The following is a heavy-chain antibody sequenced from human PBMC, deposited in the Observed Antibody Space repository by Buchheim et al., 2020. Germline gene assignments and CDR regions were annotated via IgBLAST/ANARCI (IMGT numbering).Heavy chain of an antibody. CDR2: ISAYNGNT. D-gene: IGHD3-9*01. CDR3: ASGGYYDILTGSYYYYGMDV. V-gene: IGHV1-18*04. J-gene: IGHJ6*02. CDR1: GYTFTSYY. Sequence: QVQLVQSGAEVKKPGASVKVSCKASGYTFTSYYMHWVRQAPGQGLEWMGWISAYNGNTNYAQKLQGRVTMTTDTSTSTAYMELRSLRSDDTAVYYCASGGYYDILTGSYYYYGMDVWGQGTT.